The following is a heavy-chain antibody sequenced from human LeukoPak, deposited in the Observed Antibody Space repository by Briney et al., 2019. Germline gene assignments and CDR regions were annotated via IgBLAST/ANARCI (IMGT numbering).Heavy chain of an antibody. CDR1: GFTFSGSA. Sequence: AGGSLRLSCTASGFTFSGSAMHWVRQASGKGLEWVGRIRSKANSYATVSAASVKGRFTISRDDSKNTAYLQMNSLKTEDTAVYYCARAYRMATIIPFDYWGQGTLVTVSS. V-gene: IGHV3-73*01. J-gene: IGHJ4*02. CDR2: IRSKANSYAT. CDR3: ARAYRMATIIPFDY. D-gene: IGHD5-24*01.